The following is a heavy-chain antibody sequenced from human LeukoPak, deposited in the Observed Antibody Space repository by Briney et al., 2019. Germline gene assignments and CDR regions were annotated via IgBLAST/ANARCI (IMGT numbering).Heavy chain of an antibody. V-gene: IGHV3-48*03. CDR2: ISGSGSTI. D-gene: IGHD3-3*01. CDR3: ARAEIRNAFFFDG. Sequence: PGGSQRLSCAASGFTFSSYEMNWVRQAPGKGLEWVSDISGSGSTIYYADSVKGRFTISRDNAKNSLSLQLNSLRAEDTGIYYCARAEIRNAFFFDGWGQGTLVTVSS. CDR1: GFTFSSYE. J-gene: IGHJ4*02.